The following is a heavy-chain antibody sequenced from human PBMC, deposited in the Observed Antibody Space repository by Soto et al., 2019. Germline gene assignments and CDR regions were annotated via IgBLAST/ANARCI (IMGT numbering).Heavy chain of an antibody. CDR1: GFTFSGSA. J-gene: IGHJ3*01. V-gene: IGHV3-73*01. Sequence: EVQLVESGGGLVQPGGSLKLSCAASGFTFSGSAMHWVSQASGKGLEWVGRIRNKPNRYETAYTKSVKGRFIISRDESNHTAYLQMNSLKTEDTAVYYCTRLYGDYSGDAFELWGRGTMVTVSS. CDR2: IRNKPNRYET. D-gene: IGHD4-17*01. CDR3: TRLYGDYSGDAFEL.